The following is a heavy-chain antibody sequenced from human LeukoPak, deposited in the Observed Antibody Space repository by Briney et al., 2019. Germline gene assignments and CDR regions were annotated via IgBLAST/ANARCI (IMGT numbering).Heavy chain of an antibody. D-gene: IGHD3-22*01. J-gene: IGHJ6*03. Sequence: GGSLRLSCAASGFTVSHNYMSWVRQAPGKGLEWVSVIYSGGSTYYADSVKGRFTISRDNSKNTLYLQMNSLRSEDTAVYYCARAHLSPVVKGYYYYMDVWGKGTTVTVSS. CDR3: ARAHLSPVVKGYYYYMDV. V-gene: IGHV3-53*05. CDR2: IYSGGST. CDR1: GFTVSHNY.